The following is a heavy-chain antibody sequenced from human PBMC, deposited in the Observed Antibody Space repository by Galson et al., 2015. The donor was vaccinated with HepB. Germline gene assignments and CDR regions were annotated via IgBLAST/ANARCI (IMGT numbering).Heavy chain of an antibody. CDR3: ARDSSPQTNFYYDAFDI. D-gene: IGHD3-22*01. V-gene: IGHV3-7*03. Sequence: SLRLSCAASGFTFSHYWMTWVRQAPGKGLEWVANIRQDGSDKYYVDSVRGRFTISRDNAENSLYLQLNSLRAEDTALYYCARDSSPQTNFYYDAFDIWGQGTMVTVSS. CDR1: GFTFSHYW. J-gene: IGHJ3*02. CDR2: IRQDGSDK.